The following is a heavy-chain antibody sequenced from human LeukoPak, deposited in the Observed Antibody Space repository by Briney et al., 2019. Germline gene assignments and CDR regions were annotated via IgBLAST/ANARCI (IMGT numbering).Heavy chain of an antibody. CDR2: IYSGGST. CDR3: AREGTGRQYSSSYNYFDY. J-gene: IGHJ4*02. D-gene: IGHD6-6*01. CDR1: GFTVSSNY. V-gene: IGHV3-53*01. Sequence: GGSLRLSCAASGFTVSSNYMSWVRQAPGKGLEWVSVIYSGGSTYYADSVKGRFTISRDNSKNTLDLQMNSLRAEDTAVYYCAREGTGRQYSSSYNYFDYWGQGTLVTVSS.